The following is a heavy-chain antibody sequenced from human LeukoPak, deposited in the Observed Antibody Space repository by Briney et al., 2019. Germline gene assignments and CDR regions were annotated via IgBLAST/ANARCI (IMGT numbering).Heavy chain of an antibody. CDR3: AKLTERYSSSWPLDY. CDR1: GFTFSSYA. J-gene: IGHJ4*02. CDR2: ISGSGGST. Sequence: PGGSLRLSCAASGFTFSSYAMSWVRQAPGKGLEWVSAISGSGGSTYYADSVKGRFTISRDNSKNTLYLQMNGLRAEDTAVYYCAKLTERYSSSWPLDYWGQGTLVTVSS. D-gene: IGHD6-13*01. V-gene: IGHV3-23*01.